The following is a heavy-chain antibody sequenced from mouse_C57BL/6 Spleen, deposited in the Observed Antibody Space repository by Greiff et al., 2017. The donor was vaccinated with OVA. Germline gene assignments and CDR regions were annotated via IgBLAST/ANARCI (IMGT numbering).Heavy chain of an antibody. V-gene: IGHV3-1*01. CDR1: GYSITSGYD. J-gene: IGHJ3*01. CDR3: AREDSNYVAWFAY. CDR2: ISYSGST. D-gene: IGHD2-5*01. Sequence: EVQLQQSGPGMVKPSQSLSLTCTVTGYSITSGYDWHWIRHFPGNKLEWMGYISYSGSTNYNPSLKSRISITHDTSKNHFFLKLNSVTTEDTATYYCAREDSNYVAWFAYWGQGTLVTVSA.